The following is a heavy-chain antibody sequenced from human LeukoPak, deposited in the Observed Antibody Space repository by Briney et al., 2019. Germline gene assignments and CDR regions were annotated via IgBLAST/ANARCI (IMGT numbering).Heavy chain of an antibody. CDR2: IIPIFGTA. CDR3: ARVGNKYDYVWGSFDY. D-gene: IGHD3-16*01. J-gene: IGHJ4*02. CDR1: GGTFSSYA. V-gene: IGHV1-69*13. Sequence: SVKVSCKASGGTFSSYAISWVRQAPGQGLEWMGGIIPIFGTANYAQKFQGRVTITADESTSTAYMELSSLRSEDTAVYYCARVGNKYDYVWGSFDYWGQGTLVTVSS.